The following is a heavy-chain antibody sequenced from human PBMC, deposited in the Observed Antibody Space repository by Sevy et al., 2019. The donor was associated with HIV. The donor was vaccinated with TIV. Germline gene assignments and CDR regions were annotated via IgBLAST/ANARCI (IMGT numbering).Heavy chain of an antibody. Sequence: GGSLRLSCAASGFTFSNAWMSWVRQAPGKGLEWVGRIKSKTDGGPTDYAAPVKGRFTISRDDSKNTLYREMNSLKTEDTAVYYCTTESRFFDSSGYWGFDYWGQGTLVTVSS. J-gene: IGHJ4*02. CDR1: GFTFSNAW. V-gene: IGHV3-15*01. D-gene: IGHD3-22*01. CDR2: IKSKTDGGPT. CDR3: TTESRFFDSSGYWGFDY.